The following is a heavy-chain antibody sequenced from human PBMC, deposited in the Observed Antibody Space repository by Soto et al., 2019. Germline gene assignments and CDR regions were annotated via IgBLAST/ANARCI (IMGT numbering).Heavy chain of an antibody. CDR1: GYTFTSYY. CDR3: ARELAYYDILTGYYRRYYYYGMDV. D-gene: IGHD3-9*01. J-gene: IGHJ6*02. CDR2: INPSGGST. V-gene: IGHV1-46*01. Sequence: GPSVKVSCKASGYTFTSYYMHWVRQAPGQGLEWMGIINPSGGSTSYAQKFQGRVAMTRDTSTSTVYMELSSLRSEDTAVYYCARELAYYDILTGYYRRYYYYGMDVWGQGTTVTVSS.